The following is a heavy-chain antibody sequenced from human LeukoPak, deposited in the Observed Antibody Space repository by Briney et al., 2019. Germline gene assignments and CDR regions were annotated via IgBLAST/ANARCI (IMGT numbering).Heavy chain of an antibody. CDR2: VHPNSGNT. CDR1: GYPFTTYE. V-gene: IGHV1-8*01. J-gene: IGHJ5*02. CDR3: ARGPRNDP. D-gene: IGHD1-14*01. Sequence: ASVKVSCKTSGYPFTTYEVNWVRQAAGQGLEWMGWVHPNSGNTAYAQKFQGRVTMTRDTSISTTYMELSGLRSDDTAVYFCARGPRNDPWGQGTLVTVSS.